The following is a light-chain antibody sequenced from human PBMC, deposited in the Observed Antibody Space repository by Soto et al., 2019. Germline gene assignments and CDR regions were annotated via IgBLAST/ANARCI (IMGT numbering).Light chain of an antibody. V-gene: IGLV2-14*01. CDR2: DVS. CDR1: SSDVGGYNY. Sequence: QSVLTQPASVSGSPGQSITISCTGTSSDVGGYNYVSWYQQHPGKAPKLMIYDVSNRPSGVSNRFPGSKSGNTASLTISGLQAEDEADYYCSSYTSSSTPDYVFGNGTKVTVL. CDR3: SSYTSSSTPDYV. J-gene: IGLJ1*01.